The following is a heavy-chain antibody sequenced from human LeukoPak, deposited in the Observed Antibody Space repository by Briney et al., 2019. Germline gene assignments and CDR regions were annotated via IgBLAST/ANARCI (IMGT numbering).Heavy chain of an antibody. V-gene: IGHV3-73*01. Sequence: GGSLRLSCAASGFTLSGSAMHWFRQASGKGLEWVGRIRSKANSYATAYAASVKGRFTISRDDSKNTAYLQMNSLKTEDTAVYYCTRHEGYWGQGTLVTVSS. CDR3: TRHEGY. CDR2: IRSKANSYAT. J-gene: IGHJ4*02. CDR1: GFTLSGSA.